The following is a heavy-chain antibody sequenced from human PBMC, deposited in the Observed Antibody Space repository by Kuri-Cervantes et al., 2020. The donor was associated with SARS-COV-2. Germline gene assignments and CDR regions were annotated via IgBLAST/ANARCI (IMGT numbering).Heavy chain of an antibody. CDR3: ARNPPGYYYDSSGPSGGWFDL. D-gene: IGHD3-22*01. Sequence: SETLSLTCTVSGGSISSSSYYWGWIRQPPGKGLEWIGYIYYSGSTNYNPSLKSRVTISVDTSKNQFSLKLSSVTAADTAVYYCARNPPGYYYDSSGPSGGWFDLWGQGTLVTVSS. CDR2: IYYSGST. V-gene: IGHV4-61*05. CDR1: GGSISSSSYY. J-gene: IGHJ5*02.